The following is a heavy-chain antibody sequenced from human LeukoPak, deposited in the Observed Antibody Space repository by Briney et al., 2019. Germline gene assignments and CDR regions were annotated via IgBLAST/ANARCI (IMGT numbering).Heavy chain of an antibody. Sequence: ASVKVSCKASGYTFTSYGISWVRQAPGQGLEWMGWISAYNGNTNYAQKLQGRVIMTTDRSTSTAYMELRSLRPDDTAVYYCARVPLENNYWYFDLWGRGTLVTVSS. CDR3: ARVPLENNYWYFDL. CDR1: GYTFTSYG. J-gene: IGHJ2*01. V-gene: IGHV1-18*01. CDR2: ISAYNGNT. D-gene: IGHD1/OR15-1a*01.